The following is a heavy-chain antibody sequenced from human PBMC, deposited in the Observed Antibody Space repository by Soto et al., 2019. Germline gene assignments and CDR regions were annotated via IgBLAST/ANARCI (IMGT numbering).Heavy chain of an antibody. J-gene: IGHJ4*02. CDR2: INPNSGGT. CDR3: ARDIDMDIVVEVAATAPGY. V-gene: IGHV1-2*02. Sequence: ASVKVSCKASGYTFTGYYMHWVRQAPGQGLEWMGWINPNSGGTNYAQKLQGRVTMTRDPSISTAYMELSRLRSDDTAVYYCARDIDMDIVVEVAATAPGYWGQGTLVTVSA. CDR1: GYTFTGYY. D-gene: IGHD2-15*01.